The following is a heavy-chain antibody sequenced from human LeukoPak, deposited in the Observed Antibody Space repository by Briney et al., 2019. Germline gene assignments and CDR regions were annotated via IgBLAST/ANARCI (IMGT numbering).Heavy chain of an antibody. V-gene: IGHV4-59*01. CDR1: GGSISSYY. Sequence: PSETLSLTCTVSGGSISSYYWSWIRQPPGKGLEWIGYIYYSGSTNYNPSLKSRVTISVDTSKNQFSLKLSSVTAADTAVYYCARVGEEARFDYWGQGTLVTVSS. J-gene: IGHJ4*02. CDR3: ARVGEEARFDY. D-gene: IGHD5-12*01. CDR2: IYYSGST.